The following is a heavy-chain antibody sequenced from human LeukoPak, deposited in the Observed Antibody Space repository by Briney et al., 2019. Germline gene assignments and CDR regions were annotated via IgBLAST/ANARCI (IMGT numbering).Heavy chain of an antibody. V-gene: IGHV4-59*01. CDR2: IYYSGSA. CDR1: GDSISTYY. D-gene: IGHD5-18*01. J-gene: IGHJ4*02. CDR3: ARDQGYTYGGGYYFDY. Sequence: SETLSLTCTVSGDSISTYYWTWIRQPPGKGLEWIGYIYYSGSANYNPSLKSRVIISLDTSKSQFSLKLSSVTAADTAVYYCARDQGYTYGGGYYFDYWGQGTLVTVSA.